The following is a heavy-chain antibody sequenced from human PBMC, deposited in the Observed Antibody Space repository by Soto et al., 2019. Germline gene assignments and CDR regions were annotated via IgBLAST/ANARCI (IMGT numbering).Heavy chain of an antibody. Sequence: ASVKVSCKASGYTFTGYYMHWVRQAPGQGLEWMGWINPNSGGTNYAQKSQGWVTMTRDTSISTAYMELSRLRSDDTAVYYCARGEEIAYYYYGMDVWGQGTTVTVS. CDR3: ARGEEIAYYYYGMDV. V-gene: IGHV1-2*04. CDR1: GYTFTGYY. D-gene: IGHD2-21*01. CDR2: INPNSGGT. J-gene: IGHJ6*02.